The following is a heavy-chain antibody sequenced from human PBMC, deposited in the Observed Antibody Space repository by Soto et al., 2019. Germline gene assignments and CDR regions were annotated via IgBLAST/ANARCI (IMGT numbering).Heavy chain of an antibody. CDR1: GYTFTSYY. J-gene: IGHJ3*02. CDR3: ARVTPYGVVGAGAFDI. Sequence: DSVQVSCKASGYTFTSYYMHWVRQAPGQGLEWMGIINPSGGSTSYAQKFQGRVTMTRDTSTSTVYMELSSLRSEDTAVYYCARVTPYGVVGAGAFDIWGQGTRVTVAS. CDR2: INPSGGST. V-gene: IGHV1-46*01. D-gene: IGHD2-21*01.